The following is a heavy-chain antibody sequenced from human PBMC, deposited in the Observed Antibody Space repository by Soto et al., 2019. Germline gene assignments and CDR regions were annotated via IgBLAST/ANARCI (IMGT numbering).Heavy chain of an antibody. CDR2: ISGYNGDT. J-gene: IGHJ6*02. Sequence: QGQLVQSRAELKKPGASVKVSCKASDYTFTRYGISWVRQAPGQGLEWMGWISGYNGDTNYAQKFQGRGTMTIDTSTTTAYMELRSLTSDDTAVYYCAKNGQPPYYYYGMDVWGQGTTVTVSS. CDR3: AKNGQPPYYYYGMDV. D-gene: IGHD2-8*01. V-gene: IGHV1-18*01. CDR1: DYTFTRYG.